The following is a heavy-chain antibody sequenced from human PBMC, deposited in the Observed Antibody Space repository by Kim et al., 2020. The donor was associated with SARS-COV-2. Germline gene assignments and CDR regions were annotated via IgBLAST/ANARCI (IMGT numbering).Heavy chain of an antibody. D-gene: IGHD2-2*01. J-gene: IGHJ4*02. Sequence: SVKGRFTISRDNSKNTLYLQMNSLRAEDTAVYYCAKVSVIVVVPAAFFDYWGQGTLVTVSS. V-gene: IGHV3-23*01. CDR3: AKVSVIVVVPAAFFDY.